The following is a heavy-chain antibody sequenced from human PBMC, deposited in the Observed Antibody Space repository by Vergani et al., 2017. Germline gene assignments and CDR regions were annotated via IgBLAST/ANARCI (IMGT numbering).Heavy chain of an antibody. CDR1: GYTFTSYA. CDR2: INTNTGNP. J-gene: IGHJ2*01. CDR3: ASGDHPDPHIVVVTATWYFDL. Sequence: QVQLVQSGAEVKKPGASVKVSCKASGYTFTSYAMNWVRQAPGQGLEWMGWINTNTGNPTYAQGFTGRFVFSLDTSVSTAYLQISSLKAEDTAVYYCASGDHPDPHIVVVTATWYFDLWGRGTLVTVSS. D-gene: IGHD2-21*02. V-gene: IGHV7-4-1*02.